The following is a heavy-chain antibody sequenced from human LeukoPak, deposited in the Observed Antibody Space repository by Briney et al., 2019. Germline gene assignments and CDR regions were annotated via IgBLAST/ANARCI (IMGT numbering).Heavy chain of an antibody. CDR1: GYTFTVYY. D-gene: IGHD3-10*01. Sequence: GASVKVSCKASGYTFTVYYMHWVRQAPGQGLEWMGLINPNSGGTNYAQKFQGRVTMTRDTSISTAYMELSRLRSDDTAVYYCARDAPRITMVRGVSIYWGQGTLVTVSS. CDR2: INPNSGGT. CDR3: ARDAPRITMVRGVSIY. V-gene: IGHV1-2*02. J-gene: IGHJ4*02.